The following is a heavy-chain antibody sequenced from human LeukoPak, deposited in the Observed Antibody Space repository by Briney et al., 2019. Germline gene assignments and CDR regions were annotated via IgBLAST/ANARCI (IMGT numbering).Heavy chain of an antibody. Sequence: SETLSLTCTVSGGSISSYYWSWIRQPPGKGLEWIGYIYYSGSTNYNPSLKSRVTISVDTSKNQFSLKLSSVTAADTAVYYCARWSIAPRTIRGAFDYWGQGTLVTVSS. CDR2: IYYSGST. D-gene: IGHD6-6*01. V-gene: IGHV4-59*01. CDR1: GGSISSYY. CDR3: ARWSIAPRTIRGAFDY. J-gene: IGHJ4*02.